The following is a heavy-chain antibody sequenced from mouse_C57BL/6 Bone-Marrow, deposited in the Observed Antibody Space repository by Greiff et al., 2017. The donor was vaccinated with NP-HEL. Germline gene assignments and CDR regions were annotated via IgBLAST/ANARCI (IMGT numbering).Heavy chain of an antibody. Sequence: QVQLQQSGAELVRPGTSVKMSCKASGYTFTNYWIGWAKQRPGHGLEWIGDIYPGGGYTNYNEKFKGKATLTADKSSSTAYMQFSSLTSEDSAIYYCAREGGSSFYAMDYWGQGISVTVSS. CDR1: GYTFTNYW. CDR2: IYPGGGYT. D-gene: IGHD1-1*01. J-gene: IGHJ4*01. CDR3: AREGGSSFYAMDY. V-gene: IGHV1-63*01.